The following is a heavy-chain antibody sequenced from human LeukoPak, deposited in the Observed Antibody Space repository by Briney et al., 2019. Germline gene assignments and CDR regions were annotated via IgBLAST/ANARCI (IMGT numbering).Heavy chain of an antibody. CDR3: ARAGFYNGYDY. CDR1: GFAVSTYS. Sequence: PGESLKISCEGFGFAVSTYSMHWVRQPPGQGLVWVSRLNSDGIRKDYADSVRGRMTISRDNAKNTFYMYMDSLRPEDTAVYFCARAGFYNGYDYWGPGTLVTVSS. V-gene: IGHV3-74*01. D-gene: IGHD5-18*01. CDR2: LNSDGIRK. J-gene: IGHJ4*02.